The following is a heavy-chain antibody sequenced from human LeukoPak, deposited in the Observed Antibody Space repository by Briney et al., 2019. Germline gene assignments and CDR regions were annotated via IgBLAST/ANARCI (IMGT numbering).Heavy chain of an antibody. CDR1: GYTFTGYY. CDR2: LNPNSGGT. V-gene: IGHV1-2*02. D-gene: IGHD3-22*01. CDR3: AREEWYYDSSGYGMDV. Sequence: ASVKVSCKASGYTFTGYYMHWVRQAPGQGLEWMGWLNPNSGGTNYAQKFQGRVTMTRDTSISTAYMELSRLRSDDTAVYYCAREEWYYDSSGYGMDVWGQGTTVTVSS. J-gene: IGHJ6*02.